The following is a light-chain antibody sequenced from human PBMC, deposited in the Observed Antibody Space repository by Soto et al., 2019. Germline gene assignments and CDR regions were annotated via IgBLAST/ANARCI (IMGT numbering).Light chain of an antibody. V-gene: IGKV3-11*01. CDR1: RSVSIY. Sequence: EIVVTQSPATLSLSPGDRATPSCRASRSVSIYLAWYQQKPGQAPRLLIYDTSHRAAGIPARFSGSGSGTDFTLTISSLEPEDFAIYYCQQRSSWMWAFGQGTRVEVK. CDR2: DTS. CDR3: QQRSSWMWA. J-gene: IGKJ1*01.